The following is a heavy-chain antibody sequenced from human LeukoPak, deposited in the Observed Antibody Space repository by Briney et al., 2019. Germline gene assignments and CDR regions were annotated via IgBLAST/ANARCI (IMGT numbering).Heavy chain of an antibody. D-gene: IGHD1-26*01. CDR1: GYTLTRYY. J-gene: IGHJ6*02. CDR3: AREWVSGYYYGMDV. CDR2: INPSGGST. Sequence: ASVKVSCKVSGYTLTRYYMHWVRQARGQGLEWMGIINPSGGSTSSAQKFQGRVTMTRDTSKSTVYMELSSMRSEDTAVYYCAREWVSGYYYGMDVWGQGTTVTVSS. V-gene: IGHV1-46*01.